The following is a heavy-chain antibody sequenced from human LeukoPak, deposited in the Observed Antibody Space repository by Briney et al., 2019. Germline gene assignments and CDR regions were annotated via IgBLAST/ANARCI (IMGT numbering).Heavy chain of an antibody. CDR3: AKDSGGYPKATDY. D-gene: IGHD1-26*01. CDR2: ISYDGSNK. V-gene: IGHV3-30*04. J-gene: IGHJ4*02. CDR1: GFTFSSYA. Sequence: GRSLRLSCAASGFTFSSYAMHWVRQAPGKGLEWVAVISYDGSNKYYADSVKGRFTISRDNSKNTLYLQMNSLRAEDTAVYYCAKDSGGYPKATDYWGQGTLVSVSS.